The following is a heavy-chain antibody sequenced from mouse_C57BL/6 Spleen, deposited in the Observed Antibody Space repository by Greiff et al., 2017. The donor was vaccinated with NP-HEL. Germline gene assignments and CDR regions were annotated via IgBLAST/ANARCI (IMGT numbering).Heavy chain of an antibody. Sequence: VHLVESGAELARPGASVKLSCKASGYTFTSYGISWVKQRTGQGLEWIGEIYPRSGNTYYNEKFKGKATLTADKSSSTAYMELRSLTSEDSAVYFCALQITTVVEGDYYAMDYWGQGTSVTVSS. CDR1: GYTFTSYG. D-gene: IGHD1-1*01. J-gene: IGHJ4*01. CDR3: ALQITTVVEGDYYAMDY. CDR2: IYPRSGNT. V-gene: IGHV1-81*01.